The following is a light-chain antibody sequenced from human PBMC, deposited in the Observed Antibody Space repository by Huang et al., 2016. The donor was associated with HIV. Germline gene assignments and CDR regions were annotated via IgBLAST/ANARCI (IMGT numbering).Light chain of an antibody. J-gene: IGKJ3*01. CDR1: QSVLSSNNKNY. CDR3: QQYFNPPVT. Sequence: DIVMTQSPDSLAVSLGERATISCKSSQSVLSSNNKNYLAWFQQKSGQPPKLLIYWASTRDSGVPDRFSGSGSRTDFTLTINSLQPEDVAVYYCQQYFNPPVTFGPGTKVHVK. CDR2: WAS. V-gene: IGKV4-1*01.